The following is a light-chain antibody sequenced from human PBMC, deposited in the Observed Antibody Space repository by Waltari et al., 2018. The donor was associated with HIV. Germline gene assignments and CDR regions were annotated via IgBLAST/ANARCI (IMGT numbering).Light chain of an antibody. V-gene: IGKV3-15*01. CDR2: GAS. J-gene: IGKJ3*01. Sequence: ETVITQSPGALSVSPGERVNLSCRARQRVSTNLAWYQQKPGQPPRLLIYGASARGTDGPARFSGSGSGTEFNLTIAALRSEDLAVYFCQQYNSWPLTFGPGSKVNIK. CDR3: QQYNSWPLT. CDR1: QRVSTN.